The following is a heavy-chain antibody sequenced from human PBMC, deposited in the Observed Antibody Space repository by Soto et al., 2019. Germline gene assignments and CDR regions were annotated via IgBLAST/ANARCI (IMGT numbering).Heavy chain of an antibody. CDR3: ARGRKKRHFYNYGLDV. Sequence: SETLSLTCAVYVGSFSGYYWNWVRQSQEKGLEWIGEINDSGYVKYNPSLKNRVTMAVDTAKNQFSVTLTSVTAADTAVYFCARGRKKRHFYNYGLDVWGQGTTVTVSS. CDR1: VGSFSGYY. J-gene: IGHJ6*02. CDR2: INDSGYV. V-gene: IGHV4-34*01.